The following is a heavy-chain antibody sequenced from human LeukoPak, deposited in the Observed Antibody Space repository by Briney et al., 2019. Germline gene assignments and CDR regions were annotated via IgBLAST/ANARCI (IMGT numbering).Heavy chain of an antibody. J-gene: IGHJ4*02. V-gene: IGHV3-21*01. CDR1: GFTFSSYA. Sequence: GGSLRLSCAASGFTFSSYAMSWVRQAPGKGLEWVSSISSSSSYIYYADSVKGRFTISRDNAKNSLYLQMNSLRAEDTAVYYCAREGYDSSGGGYWGQGTLVTVSS. CDR2: ISSSSSYI. CDR3: AREGYDSSGGGY. D-gene: IGHD3-22*01.